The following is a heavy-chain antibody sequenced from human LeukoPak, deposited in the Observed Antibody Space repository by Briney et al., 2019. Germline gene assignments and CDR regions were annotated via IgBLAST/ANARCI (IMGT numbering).Heavy chain of an antibody. CDR2: IYYSGST. CDR3: ARGIVGATTTYYYYYMDV. Sequence: PSETLPLTCTVSGGSISSYYWSWIRQPPGKGLEWIGYIYYSGSTNYNPSLKSRVTISVDTSKNQFSLKLSSVTAADTAVYYCARGIVGATTTYYYYYMDVWGKGTTVTVSS. D-gene: IGHD1-26*01. CDR1: GGSISSYY. V-gene: IGHV4-59*12. J-gene: IGHJ6*03.